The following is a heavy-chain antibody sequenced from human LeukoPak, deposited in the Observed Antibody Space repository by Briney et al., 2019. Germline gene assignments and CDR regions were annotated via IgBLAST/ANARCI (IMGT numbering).Heavy chain of an antibody. CDR1: GGSISSYY. J-gene: IGHJ3*02. CDR3: ARVRNYPDAFDI. V-gene: IGHV4-4*07. D-gene: IGHD3-16*02. Sequence: KPSETLSLTCTVSGGSISSYYWSWIRQPAGKGLEWIGRIYTSGSTNYNPSLKSRVTMSVDTSKNQFSLRLSSVTAADTALYYCARVRNYPDAFDIWSHGTMVTVSS. CDR2: IYTSGST.